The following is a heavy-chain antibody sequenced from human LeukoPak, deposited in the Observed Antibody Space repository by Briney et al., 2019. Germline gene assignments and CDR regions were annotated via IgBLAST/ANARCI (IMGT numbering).Heavy chain of an antibody. J-gene: IGHJ4*02. CDR3: ARVADYDFWSGPTYYFDY. CDR2: ISAYNGNT. Sequence: ASVKVSCKASGYTFTSYGISWVRQAPGQGLEWMGWISAYNGNTNYAQKLQGRVTTTTDTSTSTAYMELRSLRSDDTAVYYCARVADYDFWSGPTYYFDYWGQGTLVTVSS. V-gene: IGHV1-18*01. D-gene: IGHD3-3*01. CDR1: GYTFTSYG.